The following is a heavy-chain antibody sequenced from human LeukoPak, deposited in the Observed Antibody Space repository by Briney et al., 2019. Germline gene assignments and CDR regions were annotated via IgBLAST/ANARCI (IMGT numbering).Heavy chain of an antibody. CDR1: GFTFDKSW. CDR2: INHEGGDI. CDR3: ATYINWVAGDV. Sequence: GGSLRLSCVASGFTFDKSWMSWVRQAPGKGLEWVANINHEGGDIQYVDSVKGRFTISRDNAKDSVYLQMNSLRAEDTAVYHCATYINWVAGDVWGQGTTVTVSS. V-gene: IGHV3-7*01. J-gene: IGHJ6*02. D-gene: IGHD1-1*01.